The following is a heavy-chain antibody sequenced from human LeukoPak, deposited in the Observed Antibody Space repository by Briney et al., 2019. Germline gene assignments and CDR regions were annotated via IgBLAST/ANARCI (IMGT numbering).Heavy chain of an antibody. J-gene: IGHJ4*02. V-gene: IGHV4-39*02. CDR1: GGSISSISYY. D-gene: IGHD3-22*01. CDR2: IYYRGST. Sequence: SETLSLTCTVSGGSISSISYYWGWIRHPPGNGLEWIGSIYYRGSTYYSPSVKTRVTISVDTSKNQFSLKLSSVTAADTAVYYCARERQDYYDSSGPAEYFDYWGQGTLVTVSS. CDR3: ARERQDYYDSSGPAEYFDY.